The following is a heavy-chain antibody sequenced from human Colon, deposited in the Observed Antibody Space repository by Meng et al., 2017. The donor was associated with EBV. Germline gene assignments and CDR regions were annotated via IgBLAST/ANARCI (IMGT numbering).Heavy chain of an antibody. J-gene: IGHJ4*02. CDR2: IYYSGST. V-gene: IGHV4-31*03. Sequence: LQVSGPGPVTPSQTPSLPCTVSGCSVSSGGYYWTWIRQHPGKGLEWFGHIYYSGSTFYNPSLKRRVIISIDTSKNQFSLNLRSVTAADTAVYYCARVSSGWDYFDYWGQGTLVTVSS. CDR3: ARVSSGWDYFDY. CDR1: GCSVSSGGYY. D-gene: IGHD6-19*01.